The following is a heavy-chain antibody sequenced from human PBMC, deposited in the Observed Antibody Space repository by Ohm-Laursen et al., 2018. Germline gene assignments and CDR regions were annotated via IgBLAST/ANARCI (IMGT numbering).Heavy chain of an antibody. CDR1: GFTFSSYA. CDR3: ARQDSGDYYFDY. D-gene: IGHD4-17*01. CDR2: ISGSGGST. J-gene: IGHJ4*02. V-gene: IGHV3-23*01. Sequence: SLRLSCTASGFTFSSYAMSWVRQAPGKGLEWVSAISGSGGSTYNADSVKGRFTISRDNSKNTLYLQMNSLRAEDTAVYYCARQDSGDYYFDYWGQGTLVTVPS.